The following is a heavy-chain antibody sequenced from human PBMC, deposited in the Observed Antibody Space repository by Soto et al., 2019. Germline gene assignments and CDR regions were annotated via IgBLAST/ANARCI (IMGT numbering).Heavy chain of an antibody. Sequence: ASVKVSCKAFGYTLTSYYIHWVRQAPGQGLEWMGITNPSGGYTNYAQKLQGRVTMTRETSTSTVYMDLSSLTSEDTAVYYCARQAPAYSSESGAFGNWGRESRGTVGS. J-gene: IGHJ4*02. CDR2: TNPSGGYT. D-gene: IGHD2-15*01. CDR3: ARQAPAYSSESGAFGN. CDR1: GYTLTSYY. V-gene: IGHV1-46*04.